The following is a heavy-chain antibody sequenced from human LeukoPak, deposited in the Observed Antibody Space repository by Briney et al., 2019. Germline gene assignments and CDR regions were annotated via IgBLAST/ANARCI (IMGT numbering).Heavy chain of an antibody. J-gene: IGHJ6*02. CDR2: INPNSGGT. Sequence: GASVKVSCKASGYTFTGYYMHWVRQAPGQGLEWMGWINPNSGGTNYAQKFQGRVTMTRDTSISTAYMELSRLRSDDTAVYCCARGYGLGPYGMDVWGQGTTVTVSS. CDR3: ARGYGLGPYGMDV. V-gene: IGHV1-2*02. D-gene: IGHD3-16*01. CDR1: GYTFTGYY.